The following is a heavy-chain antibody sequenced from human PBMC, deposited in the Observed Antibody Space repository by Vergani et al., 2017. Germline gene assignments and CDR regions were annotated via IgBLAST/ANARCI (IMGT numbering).Heavy chain of an antibody. CDR3: ARDFRGVYAFDI. V-gene: IGHV4-61*02. CDR1: GGSISSGSYY. CDR2: IYTSGST. Sequence: QVQLQESGPGLVKPSQTLSLTCTVSGGSISSGSYYWSWIRQPAGKGLEWIGRIYTSGSTNYNPSLKSRVTISVDTSKNQFSLTLSSVTAADTAVYYCARDFRGVYAFDIWGQGTMVTVSS. D-gene: IGHD3-10*01. J-gene: IGHJ3*02.